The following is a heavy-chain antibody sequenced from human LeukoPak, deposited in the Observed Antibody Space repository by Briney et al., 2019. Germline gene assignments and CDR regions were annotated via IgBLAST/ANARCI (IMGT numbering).Heavy chain of an antibody. CDR2: IFPSGGEI. CDR1: GFTFSTFA. CDR3: AKDDSSGSYTAFDY. Sequence: PGGSLRLSCAASGFTFSTFAMIWVRQPPGKGLEWVSSIFPSGGEIHYADSVRGRFTISRDNSKNTLYLQMNSLRAEDTAVYYCAKDDSSGSYTAFDYWGQGTLVTVSS. V-gene: IGHV3-23*01. J-gene: IGHJ4*02. D-gene: IGHD3-10*01.